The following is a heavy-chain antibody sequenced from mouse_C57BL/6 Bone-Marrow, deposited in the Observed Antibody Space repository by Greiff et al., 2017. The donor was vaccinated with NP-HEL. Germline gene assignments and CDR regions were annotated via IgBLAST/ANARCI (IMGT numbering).Heavy chain of an antibody. J-gene: IGHJ4*01. CDR2: IDPSDSYT. CDR1: GYTFTSYW. CDR3: ARSLPEAMDY. V-gene: IGHV1-69*01. Sequence: VQLQQPGAELVMPGASVKLSCKASGYTFTSYWMHWVKQRPGQGLEWIGEIDPSDSYTNYNQKFKGKSTLTVDKSSSTAYMQLSSLTSEDSAVYYCARSLPEAMDYWGQGTSVTVSS.